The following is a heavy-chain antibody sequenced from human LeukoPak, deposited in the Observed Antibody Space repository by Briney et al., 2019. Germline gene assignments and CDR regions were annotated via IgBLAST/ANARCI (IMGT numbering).Heavy chain of an antibody. J-gene: IGHJ2*01. V-gene: IGHV4-34*01. CDR2: INDSGHG. Sequence: WETLSLTCAVYGASFRACYSSWMRQAPGKELEWFGEINDSGHGRYNASLKSRVTMSLDTSRNQLSLNLKSVTAADTAVYFCASSRDLYLDAFTSYWYFDVWGRGSLVTVSS. CDR3: ASSRDLYLDAFTSYWYFDV. D-gene: IGHD3-16*01. CDR1: GASFRACY.